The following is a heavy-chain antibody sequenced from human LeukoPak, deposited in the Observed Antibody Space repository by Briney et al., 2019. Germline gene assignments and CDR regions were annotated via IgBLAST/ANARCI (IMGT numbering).Heavy chain of an antibody. V-gene: IGHV7-4-1*02. J-gene: IGHJ4*02. CDR3: ARVGGDSRGWYDPFDY. CDR1: GYSFTSYA. Sequence: ASVKVSCKASGYSFTSYAMNWVRQAPGQGLEWMGWINTNTGNPTYAQGFTGRCVFSLDTSVSTAYLQISSLKAEDTAVYSCARVGGDSRGWYDPFDYRGQGTLVTVSS. D-gene: IGHD6-19*01. CDR2: INTNTGNP.